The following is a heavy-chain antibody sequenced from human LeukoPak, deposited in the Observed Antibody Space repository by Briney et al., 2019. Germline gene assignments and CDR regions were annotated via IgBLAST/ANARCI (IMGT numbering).Heavy chain of an antibody. V-gene: IGHV4-39*01. CDR1: GGSISSSGHY. D-gene: IGHD3-3*01. CDR2: IQYSGTT. J-gene: IGHJ4*02. Sequence: SETLSLICTVSGGSISSSGHYWGWIRQPPGKGLEWIGSIQYSGTTYYNPSLESRVTISVDTSKSQFSLKLSSVTAADTAVYYCARARTYYDFCVGCWGQGTLVTVSS. CDR3: ARARTYYDFCVGC.